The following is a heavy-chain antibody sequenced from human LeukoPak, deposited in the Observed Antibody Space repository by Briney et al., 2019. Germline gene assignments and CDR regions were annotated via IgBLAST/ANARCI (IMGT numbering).Heavy chain of an antibody. D-gene: IGHD5-18*01. CDR2: INHSGST. Sequence: SETLSLTCAVYGGSFSGYYWSWIRQPPGKGLEWIGEINHSGSTNYNPSLKSRVTISVDTSKNQFSLKLSSVTAADTAVYYCARSRDTAMPTDYWGQGTLVTVSP. CDR3: ARSRDTAMPTDY. V-gene: IGHV4-34*01. J-gene: IGHJ4*02. CDR1: GGSFSGYY.